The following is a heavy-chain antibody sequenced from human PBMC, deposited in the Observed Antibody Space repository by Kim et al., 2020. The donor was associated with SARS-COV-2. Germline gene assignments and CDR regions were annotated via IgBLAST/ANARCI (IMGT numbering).Heavy chain of an antibody. CDR2: ST. D-gene: IGHD3-22*01. CDR3: ARDVVVRIDY. Sequence: STNDNPSLKSRVTISVDTSKNQFSLKLSSVTAADTAVYYCARDVVVRIDYWGQGTLVTVSS. V-gene: IGHV4-34*01. J-gene: IGHJ4*02.